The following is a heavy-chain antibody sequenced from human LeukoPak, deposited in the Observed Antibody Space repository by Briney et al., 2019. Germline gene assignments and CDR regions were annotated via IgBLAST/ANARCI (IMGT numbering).Heavy chain of an antibody. V-gene: IGHV3-23*01. CDR1: GLTFSSYA. J-gene: IGHJ4*02. D-gene: IGHD1-1*01. Sequence: GGSLRLSCAASGLTFSSYAMSWVRQAPGKGLEWVSAISGSGGSTYYADSVKGRFTISRDNSKNTLYLQMNSLRDEDTAVFYCARAQLGFDFWGQGTLVTVSS. CDR2: ISGSGGST. CDR3: ARAQLGFDF.